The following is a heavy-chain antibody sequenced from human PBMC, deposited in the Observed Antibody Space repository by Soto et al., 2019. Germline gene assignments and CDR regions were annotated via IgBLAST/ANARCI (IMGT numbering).Heavy chain of an antibody. D-gene: IGHD6-13*01. V-gene: IGHV3-23*01. CDR1: GFTFSNYA. CDR3: AKGPRYSSSWYVDY. J-gene: IGHJ4*02. Sequence: EVKLLESGGGLVQPGGSLRLSCAASGFTFSNYAMSWVRQAPGKGLEWVSEISGNDVSTYYAESVKGRFTISRDNSKNTMYLQMNSLRVEDKAVYSCAKGPRYSSSWYVDYWGQGTLVTVSS. CDR2: ISGNDVST.